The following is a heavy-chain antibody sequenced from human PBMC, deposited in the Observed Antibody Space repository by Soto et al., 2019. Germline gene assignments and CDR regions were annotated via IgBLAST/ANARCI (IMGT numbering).Heavy chain of an antibody. J-gene: IGHJ4*02. Sequence: LRLSCAASGFTFSTYAMNWVRQAPGKGLEWVSAISISGGNTYYADSVKGRFTISRDNSKNTLYLQMNSLRVEDTAIYYCAKEQAGSGTSHFDYWGQGTLVTVSS. D-gene: IGHD6-19*01. CDR1: GFTFSTYA. V-gene: IGHV3-23*01. CDR2: ISISGGNT. CDR3: AKEQAGSGTSHFDY.